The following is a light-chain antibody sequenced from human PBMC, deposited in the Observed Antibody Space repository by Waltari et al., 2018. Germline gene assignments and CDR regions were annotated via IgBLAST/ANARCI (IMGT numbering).Light chain of an antibody. CDR2: DVS. V-gene: IGLV2-23*02. J-gene: IGLJ3*02. Sequence: QSALTQPASVSGSPGQSVTLSRTGASCDIGRYDIVSWYQQHPDNAPKLIICDVSKRHSGVSDSFSGSKRGDTASLTICGIEFEDEADYYCCSYAGNYIWVFGGGNKLTVL. CDR3: CSYAGNYIWV. CDR1: SCDIGRYDI.